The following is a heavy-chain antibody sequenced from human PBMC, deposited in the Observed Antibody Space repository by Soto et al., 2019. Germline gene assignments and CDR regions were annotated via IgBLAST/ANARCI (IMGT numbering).Heavy chain of an antibody. V-gene: IGHV3-73*02. CDR2: IRSKANSYAT. CDR1: GFTFSGSA. D-gene: IGHD3-22*01. J-gene: IGHJ5*02. Sequence: EVQLVESGGGLVQPGGSLKLSCAASGFTFSGSAMHWVRQASGKGLEWVGRIRSKANSYATAYAASVKGRFTISRDDSKNTAYLQMNSLKTEDTAVYYCTRHLLAYYDSSGYRTGFDPWGQGTLVTVSS. CDR3: TRHLLAYYDSSGYRTGFDP.